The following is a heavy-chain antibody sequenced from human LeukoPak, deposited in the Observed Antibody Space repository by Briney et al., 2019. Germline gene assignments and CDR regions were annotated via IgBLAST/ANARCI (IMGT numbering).Heavy chain of an antibody. CDR1: GFPFRNYA. J-gene: IGHJ4*02. Sequence: GGSLRLSCAASGFPFRNYAMRWVRQAPGKGLEWVSGISSGGSSTYYRDSVKGRFTISRDNSKKTLNLQMNSLRAEDTAVYYCTKRRVPAPAGVGLDYWGQGTLVTVSS. CDR2: ISSGGSST. CDR3: TKRRVPAPAGVGLDY. V-gene: IGHV3-23*01. D-gene: IGHD1-26*01.